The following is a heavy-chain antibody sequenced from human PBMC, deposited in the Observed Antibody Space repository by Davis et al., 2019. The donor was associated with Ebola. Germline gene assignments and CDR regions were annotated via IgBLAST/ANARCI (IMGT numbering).Heavy chain of an antibody. V-gene: IGHV3-30*04. CDR3: TRVSGYNYGYSDY. J-gene: IGHJ4*02. Sequence: GESLKISCAASGFTFGVFPMHWVRQAPGNGLEGVALISYDGTNRDYADSVKGRFTISRDNSKNTLYLEMNSLRVDDTAIYYCTRVSGYNYGYSDYWGQGTLVTVSS. CDR2: ISYDGTNR. CDR1: GFTFGVFP. D-gene: IGHD5-24*01.